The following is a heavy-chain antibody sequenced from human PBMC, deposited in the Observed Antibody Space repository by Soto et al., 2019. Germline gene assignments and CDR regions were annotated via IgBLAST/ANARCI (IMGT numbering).Heavy chain of an antibody. V-gene: IGHV4-34*01. CDR3: ARESSFGCGGDCYSRARYYFDY. CDR1: GGSFSGYY. J-gene: IGHJ4*02. CDR2: INHSGST. D-gene: IGHD2-21*02. Sequence: SETLSLTCAVYGGSFSGYYWSWIRQPPGKGLEWIGEINHSGSTNYSPSLKSRVTISVDTSKNQFSLKLSSVTAADTAVYYCARESSFGCGGDCYSRARYYFDYWGQGTLVTVSS.